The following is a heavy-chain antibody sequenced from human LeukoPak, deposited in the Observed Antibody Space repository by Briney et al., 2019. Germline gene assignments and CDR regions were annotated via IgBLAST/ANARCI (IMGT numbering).Heavy chain of an antibody. D-gene: IGHD3-22*01. CDR1: GGSISSTGYY. J-gene: IGHJ4*02. V-gene: IGHV4-39*01. Sequence: PWETLSLTCTVSGGSISSTGYYWGWVRQPPGKRLEWIGSMYYRGTTYHNAFLKSRVTRSVDTSKNQFSLNLTSVIAADTAVYYCAITPGPFGSTSYYYPFDYWGQGTLVTVSS. CDR3: AITPGPFGSTSYYYPFDY. CDR2: MYYRGTT.